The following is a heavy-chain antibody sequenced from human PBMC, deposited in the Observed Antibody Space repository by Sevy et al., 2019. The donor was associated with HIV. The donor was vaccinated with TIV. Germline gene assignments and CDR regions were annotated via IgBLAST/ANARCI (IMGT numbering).Heavy chain of an antibody. Sequence: GGSLRLSCAASGFTFSSYAMHWVRQAPDKGLEWVAVISYDGSNKYYADSVKGRFTISRDNSKNTLYLQMNSLRAEDTAVYYCAANYYDSSGYYYADAFDIWGQGTMVTVSS. V-gene: IGHV3-30-3*01. CDR3: AANYYDSSGYYYADAFDI. CDR2: ISYDGSNK. D-gene: IGHD3-22*01. J-gene: IGHJ3*02. CDR1: GFTFSSYA.